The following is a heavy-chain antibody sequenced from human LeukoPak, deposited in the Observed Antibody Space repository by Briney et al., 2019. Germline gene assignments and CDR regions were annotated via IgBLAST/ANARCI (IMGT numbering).Heavy chain of an antibody. CDR1: GXXXTSYX. D-gene: IGHD3-22*01. CDR3: ARPLDSSGYYDAFDI. Sequence: SGXXXTSYXMHWVRQAPGQGLEWMGIINPSGGSTSYAQKFQGRVTMTRDTSTSTVYMELSSLRSEDTAVYYCARPLDSSGYYDAFDIWGQGTMVTVSS. V-gene: IGHV1-46*01. J-gene: IGHJ3*02. CDR2: INPSGGST.